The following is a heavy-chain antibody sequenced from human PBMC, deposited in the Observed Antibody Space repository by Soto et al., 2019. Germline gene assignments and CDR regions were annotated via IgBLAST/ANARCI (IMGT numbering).Heavy chain of an antibody. CDR3: ANEANYAGNSDY. J-gene: IGHJ4*02. CDR2: ISYDGSNK. V-gene: IGHV3-30*18. Sequence: QVQLVESGGGVVQPGRSLRLSCAASGFAFSSYGMHWVRQAPGKGLEWVAVISYDGSNKYYADSVKGRFTISRDNSKNTLYLQMNSLRAEDTAVYYCANEANYAGNSDYWGQGTLVTVSS. CDR1: GFAFSSYG. D-gene: IGHD1-7*01.